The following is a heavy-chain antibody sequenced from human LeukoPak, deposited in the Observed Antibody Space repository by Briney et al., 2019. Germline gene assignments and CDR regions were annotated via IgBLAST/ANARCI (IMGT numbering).Heavy chain of an antibody. CDR1: GYTFIGYY. CDR2: INPHSGVT. CDR3: ARGDRIEGATGASDI. V-gene: IGHV1-2*02. Sequence: GASVKVSCKASGYTFIGYYIHWVRQAPGQGLEWMGWINPHSGVTTYAQNFQGRVTMARDTSTRTAYMELSRLRSDDTAVYYCARGDRIEGATGASDIWGQGTMVAVPS. J-gene: IGHJ3*02. D-gene: IGHD1-26*01.